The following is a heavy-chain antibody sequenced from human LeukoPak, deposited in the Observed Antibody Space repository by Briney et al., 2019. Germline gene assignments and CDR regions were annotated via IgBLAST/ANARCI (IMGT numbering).Heavy chain of an antibody. Sequence: SETLSLTCTVSGGSISSFYWSWIRQPPGKGLEWIGYIYYTGSTSYNPSLKSRVTISVDTSKNQFSLKLSSVTGADTAVFYFARVAIAVAGWNFVLWGQGTLVTVSS. CDR3: ARVAIAVAGWNFVL. D-gene: IGHD6-19*01. CDR1: GGSISSFY. J-gene: IGHJ4*02. CDR2: IYYTGST. V-gene: IGHV4-59*01.